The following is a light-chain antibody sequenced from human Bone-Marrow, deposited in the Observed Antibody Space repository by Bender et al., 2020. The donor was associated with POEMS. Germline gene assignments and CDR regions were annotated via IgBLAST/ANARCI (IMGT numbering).Light chain of an antibody. V-gene: IGLV1-47*01. CDR3: LVWDDSLSVWV. J-gene: IGLJ3*02. CDR1: SSNIGSKT. Sequence: QSVLTQPPSASGTPGQRVTITCSGSSSNIGSKTVNWYQHLPGTAPKLLIYRNNQRPSGVPDRFSGSKSGTSASLAISGLRSEDEADYYCLVWDDSLSVWVFGGGTKVTVL. CDR2: RNN.